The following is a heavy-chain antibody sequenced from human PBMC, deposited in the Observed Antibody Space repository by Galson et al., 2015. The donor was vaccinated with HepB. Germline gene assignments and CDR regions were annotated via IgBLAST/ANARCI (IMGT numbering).Heavy chain of an antibody. CDR3: ARGALVVAVGATQNNWFGP. V-gene: IGHV1-18*01. Sequence: SVKVSCKASGYTFSTYSIIWVRQAPGQGLEWMGWISPYNRHTNCTQKLQGRVTMATDTSTSTAFMELRSLRSDDTAVYYCARGALVVAVGATQNNWFGPWGQGTLVTVSS. D-gene: IGHD2-15*01. CDR1: GYTFSTYS. J-gene: IGHJ5*02. CDR2: ISPYNRHT.